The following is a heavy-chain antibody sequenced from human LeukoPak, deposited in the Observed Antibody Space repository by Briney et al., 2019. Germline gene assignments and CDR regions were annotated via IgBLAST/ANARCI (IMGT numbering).Heavy chain of an antibody. CDR2: ISSSSSSTI. CDR1: GFTFSSYS. V-gene: IGHV3-48*04. J-gene: IGHJ4*02. Sequence: GGSLRLSCAASGFTFSSYSMNWVRQAPGKGLEWVSYISSSSSSTISYADSVKGRFTISRDTAKNSLYLQMNNLRAEDTAVYYCARDARYYYDSTGHYGGDYWGQGTLVTVSS. CDR3: ARDARYYYDSTGHYGGDY. D-gene: IGHD3-22*01.